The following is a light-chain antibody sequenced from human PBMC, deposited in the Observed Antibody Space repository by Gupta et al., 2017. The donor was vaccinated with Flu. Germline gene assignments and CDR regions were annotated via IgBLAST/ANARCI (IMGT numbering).Light chain of an antibody. CDR1: QTVTGH. CDR3: QQSFTVPFT. V-gene: IGKV1-39*01. CDR2: DIS. J-gene: IGKJ4*01. Sequence: GDRVTLTCRASQTVTGHLNWYQHRPGKAPKLLIYDISNLQSRVPSRFSGSGSGTDSTLTISSLQPDDFATYYCQQSFTVPFTFGGGTKVDIK.